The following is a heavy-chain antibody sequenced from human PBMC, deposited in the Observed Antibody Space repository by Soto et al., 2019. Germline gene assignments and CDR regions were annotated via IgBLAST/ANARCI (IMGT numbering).Heavy chain of an antibody. V-gene: IGHV3-21*01. D-gene: IGHD3-16*01. J-gene: IGHJ4*02. CDR2: ITGTSAFT. Sequence: PGGSLRLSCAASGFVFSDFQFNWVRQAPGGGLEWLSSITGTSAFTEYAESIEGRFTISRDNHNKLLFLHMDNLRHEDTAVYYCARDNLAFQGAFDLWGQGNLVTVSS. CDR3: ARDNLAFQGAFDL. CDR1: GFVFSDFQ.